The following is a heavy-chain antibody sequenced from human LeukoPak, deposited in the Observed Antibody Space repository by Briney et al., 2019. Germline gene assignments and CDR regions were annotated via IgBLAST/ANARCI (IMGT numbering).Heavy chain of an antibody. CDR1: GFTFSSYA. J-gene: IGHJ4*02. D-gene: IGHD3-16*02. Sequence: GGSLRLSCAASGFTFSSYAMSWVRQAPGKGLEWVSGISGSGGSTYYADSVKGRFTISRDNSKNTLYLQMNSLRAEDTAVYYCAKIRSQERLSYFDYWGQGTLVTVSS. V-gene: IGHV3-23*01. CDR2: ISGSGGST. CDR3: AKIRSQERLSYFDY.